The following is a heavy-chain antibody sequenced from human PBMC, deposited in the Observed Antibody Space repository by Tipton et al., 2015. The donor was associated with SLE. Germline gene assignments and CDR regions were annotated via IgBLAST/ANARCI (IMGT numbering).Heavy chain of an antibody. D-gene: IGHD6-13*01. V-gene: IGHV3-74*01. CDR2: INSDGSST. CDR1: GFTFSSYW. Sequence: SLRLSCAASGFTFSSYWMHWVRQAPGKGLVWVSRINSDGSSTSYADSVKGRFTISRDNAKNTLYLQMNSLRAEDTAVYYCARAGDFIAAADLDYWGQGTLVTVSS. CDR3: ARAGDFIAAADLDY. J-gene: IGHJ4*02.